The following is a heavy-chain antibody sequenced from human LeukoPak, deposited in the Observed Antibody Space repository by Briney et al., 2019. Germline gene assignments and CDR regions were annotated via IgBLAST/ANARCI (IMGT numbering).Heavy chain of an antibody. Sequence: SETLSLTCTVSGGSISSYDWSWIRQPPAKGLEWIGNIYYSGNSNYNPSLKSRVTISLDTSNNQFSLKLSSVTAADTAVYYCARTPVPNYGSMDVWGQGTTVTVSS. D-gene: IGHD3-16*01. J-gene: IGHJ6*02. CDR3: ARTPVPNYGSMDV. CDR1: GGSISSYD. CDR2: IYYSGNS. V-gene: IGHV4-59*01.